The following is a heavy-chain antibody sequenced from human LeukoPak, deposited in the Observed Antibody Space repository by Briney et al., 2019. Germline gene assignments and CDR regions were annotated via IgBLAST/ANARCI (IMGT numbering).Heavy chain of an antibody. CDR3: AREIRVWAWHHFDY. D-gene: IGHD2-8*01. V-gene: IGHV4-61*02. J-gene: IGHJ4*02. CDR1: GGSISSGSYY. Sequence: PSETLSLTCTVSGGSISSGSYYWSWIRQPAGKGLEWIGRIYTSGSTNYNPSLKSRVTISVDTSKNQFSLMLSSVTAADTAVYYCAREIRVWAWHHFDYWGQGTLVTVSS. CDR2: IYTSGST.